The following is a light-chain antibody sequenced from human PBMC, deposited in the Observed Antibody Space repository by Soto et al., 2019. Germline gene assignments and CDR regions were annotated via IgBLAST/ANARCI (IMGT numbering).Light chain of an antibody. CDR3: QQYNSYSS. Sequence: DIQMTQSPPTLSASVGDRVTITCRASQSISSRLAWYQQKPGRAPKLLIYKASSLESGVPSRFSGSGSGTEFTLTISSLQPDYFASYYCQQYNSYSSFGPGNKVDIK. V-gene: IGKV1-5*03. J-gene: IGKJ3*01. CDR2: KAS. CDR1: QSISSR.